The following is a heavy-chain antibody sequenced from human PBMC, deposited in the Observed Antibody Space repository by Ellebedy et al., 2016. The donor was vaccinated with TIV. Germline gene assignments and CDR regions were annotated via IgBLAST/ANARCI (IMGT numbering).Heavy chain of an antibody. J-gene: IGHJ3*01. Sequence: ETLSLTCAASGFTFSSYWMSWVRQAPGKGLEWVANINQDGREKYYVDSVKGRFTISRDNAKNSLYLQMNSLRVEDTDVYYCARDGSYGDYLSPTHAFTGWGQGTMITVSS. CDR3: ARDGSYGDYLSPTHAFTG. D-gene: IGHD4-17*01. CDR2: INQDGREK. CDR1: GFTFSSYW. V-gene: IGHV3-7*01.